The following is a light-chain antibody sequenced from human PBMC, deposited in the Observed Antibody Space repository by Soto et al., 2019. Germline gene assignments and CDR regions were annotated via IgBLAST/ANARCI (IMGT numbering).Light chain of an antibody. Sequence: DVHMTLSPSSLSASVGYRVTITCQASQDINKNLIWYQQKPGKAPKLLIYDASDLETGVPSRFSGSGYGTGFNFTISSLQTEDFATYYCQQYESLPLTFGQGTRLEIK. CDR1: QDINKN. V-gene: IGKV1-33*01. CDR2: DAS. J-gene: IGKJ5*01. CDR3: QQYESLPLT.